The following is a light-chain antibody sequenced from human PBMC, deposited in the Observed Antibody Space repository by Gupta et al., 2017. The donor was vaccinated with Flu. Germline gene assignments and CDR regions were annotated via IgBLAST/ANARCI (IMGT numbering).Light chain of an antibody. V-gene: IGKV2-28*01. CDR1: QSLLHSNGYNY. CDR2: LGS. Sequence: DILITQSPLSLPVTPGEPASISCRSSQSLLHSNGYNYLDWYLQKPGQSPQLLIYLGSNRASGVPDRFSGSGSGTDFTLKISRVEAEDVGVYYCMQALQTPLTFGGGTKVEIK. J-gene: IGKJ4*01. CDR3: MQALQTPLT.